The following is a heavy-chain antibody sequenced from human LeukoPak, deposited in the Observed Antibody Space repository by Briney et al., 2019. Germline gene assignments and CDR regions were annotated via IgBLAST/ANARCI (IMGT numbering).Heavy chain of an antibody. CDR2: IYHNGKT. V-gene: IGHV4-59*01. J-gene: IGHJ4*02. D-gene: IGHD1-14*01. CDR1: GGSINNFY. CDR3: ARELPRSTTFLDY. Sequence: SETLSLTCIVSGGSINNFYWSWIRQPPGKGLEWIGYIYHNGKTKYNPSLTSRVSISIDTSKNQFSLRLTSVTAADTAVYYCARELPRSTTFLDYWGQGTLVTVSS.